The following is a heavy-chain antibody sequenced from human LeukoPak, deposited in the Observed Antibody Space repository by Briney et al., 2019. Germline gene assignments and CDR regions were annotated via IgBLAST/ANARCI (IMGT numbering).Heavy chain of an antibody. J-gene: IGHJ4*02. CDR1: GGSVTSTNW. CDR2: VHLDGRT. V-gene: IGHV4-4*02. Sequence: SETLSLTCAVPGGSVTSTNWWTWVRQPPGKGLEWIGEVHLDGRTNYNPSLTGRLTMSVDLYENHISLKMTSVTAADTAVYYCAREGGFYRPLDYSGQGMLVTVSS. CDR3: AREGGFYRPLDY. D-gene: IGHD3-3*01.